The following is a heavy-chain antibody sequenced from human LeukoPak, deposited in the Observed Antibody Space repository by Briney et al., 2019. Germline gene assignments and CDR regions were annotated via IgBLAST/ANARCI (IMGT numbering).Heavy chain of an antibody. CDR2: ISGSGDST. CDR3: AKDFLDYYDSSFFDY. V-gene: IGHV3-23*01. J-gene: IGHJ4*02. D-gene: IGHD3-22*01. CDR1: GFTFSSYV. Sequence: PGGSLRLSCAASGFTFSSYVMSWVRQAPGKGLEWVSVISGSGDSTYYADSVKGRFTISRDNSKNTLYLQLNSLRAEDTAVYYCAKDFLDYYDSSFFDYWGQGTLVTVSS.